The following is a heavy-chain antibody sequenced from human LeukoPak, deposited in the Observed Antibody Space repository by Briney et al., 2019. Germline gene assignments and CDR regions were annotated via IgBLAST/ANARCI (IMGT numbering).Heavy chain of an antibody. J-gene: IGHJ4*02. CDR1: GGSFSGYY. D-gene: IGHD5-18*01. CDR2: INHSGST. V-gene: IGHV4-34*01. CDR3: ARGALDTKTRFDY. Sequence: SETLSLTCAVYGGSFSGYYWSWIRQPPGKGLEWIGEINHSGSTNYNPSLKSRVTISVDTSKNQFSLKLSSVTAADTAVYYCARGALDTKTRFDYWGQGTLVTVSS.